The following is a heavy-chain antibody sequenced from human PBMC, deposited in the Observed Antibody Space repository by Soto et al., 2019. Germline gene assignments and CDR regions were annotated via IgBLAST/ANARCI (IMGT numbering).Heavy chain of an antibody. D-gene: IGHD2-2*01. J-gene: IGHJ5*02. V-gene: IGHV4-59*08. Sequence: SETLSLTCTXXXXXXSXXXXXXXXQPPGKGLEWIGYIYYGGTTSYNPSLMSRVTISLETSKSQISLRLSSVTAADTAIYYCARLGAHYQSLDPWVPGTLVT. CDR2: IYYGGTT. CDR1: XXXXSXXX. CDR3: ARLGAHYQSLDP.